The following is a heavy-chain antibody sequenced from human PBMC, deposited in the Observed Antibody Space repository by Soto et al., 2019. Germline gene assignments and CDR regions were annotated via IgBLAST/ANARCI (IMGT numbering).Heavy chain of an antibody. J-gene: IGHJ4*02. CDR2: IIPILGIT. CDR3: ARLLVWFGVWNFDY. V-gene: IGHV1-69*02. Sequence: ASVKVSCKASGGTFSSYTISWVRQAPGQGLEWMGRIIPILGITNYAQKFQGRVTITADKSTSTAYMELSSLRSEDTAVYYCARLLVWFGVWNFDYWGQGTLVTVSS. CDR1: GGTFSSYT. D-gene: IGHD3-10*01.